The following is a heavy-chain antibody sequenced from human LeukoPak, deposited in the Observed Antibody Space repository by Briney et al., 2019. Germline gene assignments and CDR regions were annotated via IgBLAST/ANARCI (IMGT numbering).Heavy chain of an antibody. CDR3: SRDRGYSSFDY. CDR1: AFTFSSYW. J-gene: IGHJ4*02. D-gene: IGHD4-23*01. CDR2: IKEDGSEI. V-gene: IGHV3-7*01. Sequence: GGSLRLSCEASAFTFSSYWMSWVRQAPGKGLEWVANIKEDGSEINYVDSVKGRFTISRDNAKNSLFLQMNSLRVEDTAVYYCSRDRGYSSFDYWGQGTLVTVSS.